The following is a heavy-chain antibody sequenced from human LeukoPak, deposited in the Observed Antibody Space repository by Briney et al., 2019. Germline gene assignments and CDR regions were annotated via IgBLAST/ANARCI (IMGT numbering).Heavy chain of an antibody. J-gene: IGHJ4*02. V-gene: IGHV3-21*01. D-gene: IGHD5-18*01. CDR3: AREGYIYGSSGEYF. Sequence: GGSLRLSCAASGFTFNHYAMNWVRQAPGKGLEWVASISSTTTYIYYADSVKGRFTISRDNAKNSVHLQMNSLRAEDTAVYYCAREGYIYGSSGEYFWGQGTLVTVSS. CDR1: GFTFNHYA. CDR2: ISSTTTYI.